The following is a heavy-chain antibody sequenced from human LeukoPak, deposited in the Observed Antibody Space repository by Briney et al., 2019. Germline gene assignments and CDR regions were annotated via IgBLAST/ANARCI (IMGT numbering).Heavy chain of an antibody. V-gene: IGHV1-69*13. CDR2: IIPIFGTA. CDR3: ACSLLYGSGNNFDY. D-gene: IGHD3-10*01. Sequence: SVKVSCKASRGTFSSYAISWVRQAPGQGLEWMGGIIPIFGTANYAQKFQGRVTITADESTSTAYMELSSLRSEDTAVYYCACSLLYGSGNNFDYWGQGTLVTVSS. J-gene: IGHJ4*02. CDR1: RGTFSSYA.